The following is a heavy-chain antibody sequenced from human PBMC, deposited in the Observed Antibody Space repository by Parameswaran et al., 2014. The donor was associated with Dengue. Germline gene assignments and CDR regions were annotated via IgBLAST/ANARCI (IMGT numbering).Heavy chain of an antibody. CDR3: AREGYCNSTTCSYRAFDY. J-gene: IGHJ4*02. Sequence: SWVRQAPGQGLEWMGGIVPIFTAANYPQKFQGRVTITADESTSTAYLELSSLRFEDTAVYYCAREGYCNSTTCSYRAFDYWGQGTLVTVSS. V-gene: IGHV1-69*01. CDR2: IVPIFTAA. D-gene: IGHD2-2*01.